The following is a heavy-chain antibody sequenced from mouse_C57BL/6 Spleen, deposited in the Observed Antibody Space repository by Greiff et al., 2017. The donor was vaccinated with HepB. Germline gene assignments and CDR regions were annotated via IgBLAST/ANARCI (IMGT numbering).Heavy chain of an antibody. D-gene: IGHD1-1*01. CDR2: IDPNSGGT. Sequence: VKLQQPGAELVKPGASVKLSCKASGYTFTSYWMHWVKQRPGRGLEWIGRIDPNSGGTKYNEKFKSKATLTVDKPSSTAYMQLSSLTSEDSAVYYCAREEYYGSSYHYYAMDYWGQGTSVTVSS. CDR1: GYTFTSYW. V-gene: IGHV1-72*01. CDR3: AREEYYGSSYHYYAMDY. J-gene: IGHJ4*01.